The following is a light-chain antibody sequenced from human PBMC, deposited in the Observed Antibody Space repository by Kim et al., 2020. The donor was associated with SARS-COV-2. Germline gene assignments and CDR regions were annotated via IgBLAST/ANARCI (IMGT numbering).Light chain of an antibody. CDR1: QDIANS. V-gene: IGKV1-27*01. Sequence: ASLGDRVTIPCRASQDIANSLAWYQQKPGKVPQVLIYAAATLQSGFPSRFSGSGSGTEFTLTIGSLQTEDVATYYCQKYNSAPWTFGPGTKVDIK. CDR3: QKYNSAPWT. J-gene: IGKJ1*01. CDR2: AAA.